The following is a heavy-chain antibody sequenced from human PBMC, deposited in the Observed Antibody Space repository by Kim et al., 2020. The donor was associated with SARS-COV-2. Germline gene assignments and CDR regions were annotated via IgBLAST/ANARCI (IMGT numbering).Heavy chain of an antibody. CDR1: GFTFSSYS. CDR3: ARQLQYYDILTGYYTFPLNYYYYGMDV. CDR2: ISSSSSTI. V-gene: IGHV3-48*02. Sequence: GGSLRLSCAASGFTFSSYSMNWVRQAPGKGLEWVSYISSSSSTIYYADSVKGRFTISRDNAKNSLYLQMNSLRDEDTAVYYCARQLQYYDILTGYYTFPLNYYYYGMDVWGQGTTVTVSS. J-gene: IGHJ6*02. D-gene: IGHD3-9*01.